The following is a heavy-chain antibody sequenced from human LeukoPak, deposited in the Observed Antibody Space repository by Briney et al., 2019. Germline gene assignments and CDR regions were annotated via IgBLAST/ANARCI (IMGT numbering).Heavy chain of an antibody. CDR3: ARDLCSGDSCSDY. CDR2: ICSSGSTI. D-gene: IGHD2-15*01. J-gene: IGHJ4*02. V-gene: IGHV3-48*03. Sequence: PGGSLRLSCAASGFTFSSYEMNWVRQAPGKGLEWLSYICSSGSTIYYADSVKGRFTISRDNAKNSLYLQMNGLRAEDTAIYYCARDLCSGDSCSDYWGQGTLVTVSS. CDR1: GFTFSSYE.